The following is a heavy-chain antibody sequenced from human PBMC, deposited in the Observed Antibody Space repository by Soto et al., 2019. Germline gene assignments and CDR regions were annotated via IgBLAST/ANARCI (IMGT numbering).Heavy chain of an antibody. Sequence: AGGSLRLSCAAYGFSLSTNTMHWVRQVPGKGLEWVASISNDGRRKYYADFVKGRFTISRDTANNILYLEMNSLRAEDTSLYYCARVATAMTYDFWGQGTQVTVSS. CDR2: ISNDGRRK. CDR3: ARVATAMTYDF. J-gene: IGHJ4*02. V-gene: IGHV3-30*04. D-gene: IGHD2-21*02. CDR1: GFSLSTNT.